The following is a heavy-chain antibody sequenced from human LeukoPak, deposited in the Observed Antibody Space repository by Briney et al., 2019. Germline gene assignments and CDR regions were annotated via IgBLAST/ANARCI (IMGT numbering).Heavy chain of an antibody. CDR3: AECAAPIQLWTPFDY. V-gene: IGHV3-30*02. CDR2: IRYDGSNK. Sequence: GGSLRLSCAASGFTFSSYGMHWVRQAPGKGLEWVAFIRYDGSNKYYADSVKGRFTISRDSSKNTLYLQMNSLRAEDTAVYYCAECAAPIQLWTPFDYWGQGTLVTVSS. D-gene: IGHD5-18*01. CDR1: GFTFSSYG. J-gene: IGHJ4*02.